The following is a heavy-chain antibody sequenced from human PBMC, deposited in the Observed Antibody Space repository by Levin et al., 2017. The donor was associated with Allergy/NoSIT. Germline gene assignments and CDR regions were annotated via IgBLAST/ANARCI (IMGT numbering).Heavy chain of an antibody. CDR2: IYPGDSDT. V-gene: IGHV5-51*01. CDR3: ASAGGSGTGGVDY. CDR1: GYSFTSYW. Sequence: VASVKVSCKGSGYSFTSYWIGWVRQMPGKGLEWMGIIYPGDSDTRYSPSFQGQVTISADKSISTAYLQWSSLKASDTAMYYCASAGGSGTGGVDYWGQGTLVTVSS. J-gene: IGHJ4*02. D-gene: IGHD3-10*01.